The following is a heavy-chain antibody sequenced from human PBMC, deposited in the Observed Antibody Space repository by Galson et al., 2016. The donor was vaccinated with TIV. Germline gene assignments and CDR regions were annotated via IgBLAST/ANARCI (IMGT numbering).Heavy chain of an antibody. Sequence: SLRLPCAASGFIVSINYMTWVRQAPGKGLEWVSLMSSGGYTSYADSVKGRFTISRDNSKNTVYLQMNSLRAEDTAVYYCARDRRHCGNECYLYYYYGMHVWGQWTAVTVSS. CDR2: MSSGGYT. D-gene: IGHD2-21*01. CDR3: ARDRRHCGNECYLYYYYGMHV. J-gene: IGHJ6*02. V-gene: IGHV3-66*02. CDR1: GFIVSINY.